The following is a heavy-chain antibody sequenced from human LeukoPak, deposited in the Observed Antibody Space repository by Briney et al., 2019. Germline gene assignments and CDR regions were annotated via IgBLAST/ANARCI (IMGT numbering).Heavy chain of an antibody. CDR2: ISGSGGST. D-gene: IGHD3-22*01. V-gene: IGHV3-23*01. J-gene: IGHJ4*02. Sequence: GGSLRLSCAASGFTFSSYAMSWVRQAPGKGLEWVSAISGSGGSTYYADSVKGRFTISRDNSKNTLYLQMNSLRAEDTAIYYCAKVTGDYYDTSGAFDYWGQGTLVTVSS. CDR1: GFTFSSYA. CDR3: AKVTGDYYDTSGAFDY.